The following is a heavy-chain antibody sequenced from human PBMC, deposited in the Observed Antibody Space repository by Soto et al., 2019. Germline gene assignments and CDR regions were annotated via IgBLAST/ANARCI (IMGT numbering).Heavy chain of an antibody. CDR2: ISYDESNK. V-gene: IGHV3-30-3*01. CDR1: GFTFNTYT. J-gene: IGHJ4*02. D-gene: IGHD3-16*01. CDR3: ARGGRGLRINFDY. Sequence: QVQLEESGGGVVQPGTSLRLSCAGSGFTFNTYTMYWVRQAPGTGLEWVASISYDESNKYSADSVKGRFTFSRDDSKNTLYVQMNSLRIVNTAVYYCARGGRGLRINFDYWGQGTMVTVS.